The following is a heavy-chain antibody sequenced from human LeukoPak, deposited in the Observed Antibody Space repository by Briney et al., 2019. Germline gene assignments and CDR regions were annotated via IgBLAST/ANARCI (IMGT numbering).Heavy chain of an antibody. CDR1: GGSISSSSYY. CDR2: IYYSGST. CDR3: ASDRSGLSFCF. D-gene: IGHD3-22*01. V-gene: IGHV4-39*01. Sequence: SETLSLTCTVSGGSISSSSYYWGWIRQPPGKGLEWIGSIYYSGSTYYNSSLKSRITMSVDTSKNQFSLKLTSVTAADTAVYYCASDRSGLSFCFWGQGTLVTVSS. J-gene: IGHJ4*02.